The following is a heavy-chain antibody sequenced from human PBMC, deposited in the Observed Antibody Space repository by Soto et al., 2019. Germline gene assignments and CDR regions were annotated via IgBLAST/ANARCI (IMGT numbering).Heavy chain of an antibody. Sequence: PGGSLRLSCAASGFTFSSYAMSWVRQAPGKGLEWVSCISSSSKYIYYADSVKGRFTISRDNAKNSLYLQMNSLRAEDTAVYYCARSILEDIVVVPAALFDYWGQGTLVTVSS. CDR1: GFTFSSYA. J-gene: IGHJ4*02. CDR3: ARSILEDIVVVPAALFDY. D-gene: IGHD2-2*01. CDR2: ISSSSKYI. V-gene: IGHV3-21*01.